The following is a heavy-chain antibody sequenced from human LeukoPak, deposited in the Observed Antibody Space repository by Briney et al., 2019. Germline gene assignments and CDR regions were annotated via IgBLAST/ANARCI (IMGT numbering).Heavy chain of an antibody. Sequence: ASVKVSCKASGYTFTGYYMHWVRQAPGQGLEWKGRINPNSGGTNYAQKIQGRVTMTRDTSISTAYMELSRLRSDDTAVYYCARVGDYDFWSGYYTNWFDPWGQGTLVTVSS. CDR1: GYTFTGYY. J-gene: IGHJ5*02. D-gene: IGHD3-3*01. CDR2: INPNSGGT. CDR3: ARVGDYDFWSGYYTNWFDP. V-gene: IGHV1-2*06.